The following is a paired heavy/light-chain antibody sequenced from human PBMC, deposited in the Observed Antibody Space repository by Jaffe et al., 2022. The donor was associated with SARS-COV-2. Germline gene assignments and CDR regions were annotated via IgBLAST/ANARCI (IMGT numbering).Light chain of an antibody. Sequence: EIVMTQSPATLSVSPGERATLSCRASQSVSSTLAWYQQKPGQAPRLLIYGASTRATGIPARFSGSGSGTEFTLTISSLQSEDFALYYCQHYKNWPYTFGQGTKLEIK. CDR2: GAS. CDR1: QSVSST. CDR3: QHYKNWPYT. J-gene: IGKJ2*01. V-gene: IGKV3-15*01.
Heavy chain of an antibody. V-gene: IGHV5-51*01. J-gene: IGHJ4*02. Sequence: EVQLVQSGAEVKEPGESLKISCKTSGYTFASNWIGWVRQMPGKGVEWMGIIYPGDSDTRYSPSPQGQVTISADKSISTVYLQWSRLKASDTATYYCARPRDGYVDYWGQGTLVTVSS. CDR2: IYPGDSDT. CDR3: ARPRDGYVDY. CDR1: GYTFASNW.